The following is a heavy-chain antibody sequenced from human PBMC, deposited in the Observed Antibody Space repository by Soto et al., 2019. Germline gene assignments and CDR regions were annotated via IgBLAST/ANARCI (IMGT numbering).Heavy chain of an antibody. J-gene: IGHJ5*02. Sequence: PSETLSLTXTVSGDSVNSYFWSWIRQPPGQGLEMIGFIYNGGDTIYNPSFRSRVGISLDTSKNQFFLKLSSVTAADTAVYYCARGGASSKWLDPWGQGTLVTVSS. CDR3: ARGGASSKWLDP. V-gene: IGHV4-59*02. CDR2: IYNGGDT. D-gene: IGHD3-10*01. CDR1: GDSVNSYF.